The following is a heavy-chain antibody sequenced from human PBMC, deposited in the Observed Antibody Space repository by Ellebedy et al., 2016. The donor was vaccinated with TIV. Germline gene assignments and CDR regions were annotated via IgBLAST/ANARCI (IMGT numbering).Heavy chain of an antibody. D-gene: IGHD1-26*01. CDR2: INSDGSAT. Sequence: GGSLRPSCAASGFTFSNYWMHWVRQAPGKGLVWVSRINSDGSATNHADSVKGRFTISRDNAKNTLYLQMNSLRDDDTAIYYCVRDPYSYGPWGQGTLVTVSS. CDR3: VRDPYSYGP. CDR1: GFTFSNYW. V-gene: IGHV3-74*01. J-gene: IGHJ5*02.